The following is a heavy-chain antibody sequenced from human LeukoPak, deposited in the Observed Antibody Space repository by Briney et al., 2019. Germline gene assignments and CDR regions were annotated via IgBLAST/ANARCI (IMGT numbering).Heavy chain of an antibody. Sequence: SVNVSCKASGFTFTSSGMQWVRQARGQRLEWIGWIVVGSGNTNYAQKFQERVTITRDMSTSTAYMELSSLRSEDTAVYYCAAEISQAGVPSTWGRGTLVTVSS. CDR1: GFTFTSSG. CDR2: IVVGSGNT. D-gene: IGHD5/OR15-5a*01. CDR3: AAEISQAGVPST. J-gene: IGHJ4*02. V-gene: IGHV1-58*02.